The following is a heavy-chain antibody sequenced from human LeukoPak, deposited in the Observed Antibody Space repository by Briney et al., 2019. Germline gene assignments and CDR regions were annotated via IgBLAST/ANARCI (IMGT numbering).Heavy chain of an antibody. CDR1: GFTFSSSW. CDR3: AKSQLYYGSFDY. V-gene: IGHV3-74*01. CDR2: INSDGSST. J-gene: IGHJ4*02. Sequence: PGGSLRLSCAASGFTFSSSWMQWVRQAPGKGLVWVSRINSDGSSTSYADSVKGRFTISRDNAKNTLYLQMNSLRAEDTAVHYCAKSQLYYGSFDYWGQGTLVTVSS. D-gene: IGHD3-10*01.